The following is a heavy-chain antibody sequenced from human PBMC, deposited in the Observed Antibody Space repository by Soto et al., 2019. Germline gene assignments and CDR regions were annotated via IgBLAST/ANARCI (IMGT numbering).Heavy chain of an antibody. CDR1: GFTFSSYG. D-gene: IGHD3-10*01. V-gene: IGHV3-33*01. CDR3: ARDLVPGDFYFDY. CDR2: IWYDGSNK. Sequence: QVQLVESGGGVVQPGRSLRLSCAASGFTFSSYGIHWVRQAPGKGLEWVAFIWYDGSNKYYADSVKGRFTISRDNSRDTLYLQMNSLRVEDTAVYYCARDLVPGDFYFDYWGQGTLVTVSS. J-gene: IGHJ4*02.